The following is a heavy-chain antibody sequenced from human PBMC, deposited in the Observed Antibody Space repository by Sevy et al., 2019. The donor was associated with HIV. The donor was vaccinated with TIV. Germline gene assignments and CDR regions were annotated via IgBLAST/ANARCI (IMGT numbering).Heavy chain of an antibody. Sequence: ASVKVSCKASGYTFTGYYMHLVRQAPGQGLEWMGRINPNSGGTNYAQKFQGRVTMTRDTSISTAYMELSRLRSDDTAVYYCARDDQDYGDFHYYYGMDVWGQGTTVTVSS. CDR3: ARDDQDYGDFHYYYGMDV. V-gene: IGHV1-2*06. D-gene: IGHD4-17*01. CDR2: INPNSGGT. CDR1: GYTFTGYY. J-gene: IGHJ6*02.